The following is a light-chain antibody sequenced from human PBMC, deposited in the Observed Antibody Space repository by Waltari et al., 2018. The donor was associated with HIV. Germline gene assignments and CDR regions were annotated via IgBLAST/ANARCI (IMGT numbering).Light chain of an antibody. J-gene: IGLJ1*01. CDR1: SSNIGSNY. CDR3: AAWDDSPYV. CDR2: RNN. Sequence: QSVLTQSPSASGTPGQRVTISCSGSSSNIGSNYVYWYQQLPGTAPKLLIYRNNQRPSGCPDRFSGSKSGTSASLAINGLRSEDEADYYCAAWDDSPYVFGTGTKVTVL. V-gene: IGLV1-47*01.